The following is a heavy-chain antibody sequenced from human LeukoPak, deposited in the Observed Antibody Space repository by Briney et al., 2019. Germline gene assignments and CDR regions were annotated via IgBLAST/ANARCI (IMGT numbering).Heavy chain of an antibody. V-gene: IGHV3-74*01. Sequence: GGSLRLSCAASGFTFSSYWMHWVRQAPGKGLVWVSRINRDGSSTNYADSVKGRFTISRDNAKNSLYLQMNSLRAEDTAVYYCARDLYGDYVDYWGQGTLVTVSS. CDR2: INRDGSST. D-gene: IGHD4-17*01. J-gene: IGHJ4*02. CDR3: ARDLYGDYVDY. CDR1: GFTFSSYW.